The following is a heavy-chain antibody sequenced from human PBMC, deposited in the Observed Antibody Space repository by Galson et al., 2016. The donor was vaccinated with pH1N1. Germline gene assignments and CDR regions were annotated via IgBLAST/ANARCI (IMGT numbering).Heavy chain of an antibody. D-gene: IGHD2-2*01. CDR2: LYKTGST. Sequence: LSLTCSVSGVFISSHYWSWVRQPAGKGLEWIGRLYKTGSTKYNPSLKSRVSMSGDTSKNQISLKLTSVTAADTAVYYCVREDIVVGEGWHHGMDAWGKGTTVTVSS. CDR3: VREDIVVGEGWHHGMDA. V-gene: IGHV4-4*07. J-gene: IGHJ6*04. CDR1: GVFISSHY.